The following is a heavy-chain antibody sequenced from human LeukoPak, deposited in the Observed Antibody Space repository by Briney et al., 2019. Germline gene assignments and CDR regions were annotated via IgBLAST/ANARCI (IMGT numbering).Heavy chain of an antibody. Sequence: GSLRLSCAASGFTFSNYWMSWVRQAPGKGLEWVSYISRSSTTIYYADSVKGRFTISRDNAKNSLYLQMNSLRAEDTAVYYCATSGYSSSWYFGWGQGTLVTVSS. V-gene: IGHV3-48*01. J-gene: IGHJ4*02. CDR2: ISRSSTTI. CDR1: GFTFSNYW. D-gene: IGHD6-13*01. CDR3: ATSGYSSSWYFG.